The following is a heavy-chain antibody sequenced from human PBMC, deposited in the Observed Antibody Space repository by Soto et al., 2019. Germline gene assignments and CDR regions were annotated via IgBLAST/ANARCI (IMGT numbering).Heavy chain of an antibody. V-gene: IGHV3-9*01. CDR2: ISWNSGSI. D-gene: IGHD3-10*01. Sequence: SLKISCAASGFTFDDYAMHWVRQAPGKGLEWVSGISWNSGSIGYADSVKGRFTISRDNAKNSLYLQMNSLRAEDTALYYCAKDRATYYGSGSYYYGMDVWGQGTTVTVSS. J-gene: IGHJ6*02. CDR1: GFTFDDYA. CDR3: AKDRATYYGSGSYYYGMDV.